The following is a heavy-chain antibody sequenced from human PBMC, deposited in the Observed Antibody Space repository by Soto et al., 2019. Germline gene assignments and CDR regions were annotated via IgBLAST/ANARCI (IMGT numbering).Heavy chain of an antibody. V-gene: IGHV4-59*08. D-gene: IGHD4-4*01. J-gene: IGHJ5*02. CDR3: ARSHTVTNPNWFDP. CDR1: GGSISSYY. Sequence: TSETLSLTCTVSGGSISSYYWSWIRQPPGKGLEWIGYISYSGSTNYNPSLKSRVTISVDTSKNQFSLKLSSVTAADTAVYYCARSHTVTNPNWFDPWGQGTLVTVS. CDR2: ISYSGST.